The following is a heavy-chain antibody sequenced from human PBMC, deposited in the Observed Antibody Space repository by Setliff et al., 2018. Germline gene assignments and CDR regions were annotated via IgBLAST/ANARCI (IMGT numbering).Heavy chain of an antibody. V-gene: IGHV1-69*05. CDR3: AREGVDTRSSTDYRYYMDV. Sequence: ASVKVSCKASGGTFSNYDISWVRQAPGQGLEWMGGTIPMFGSTNYAQKFQDRVTIITDESTSTAYMELRSLRTEDTAVYYCAREGVDTRSSTDYRYYMDVWGKGTTVTVSS. CDR1: GGTFSNYD. CDR2: TIPMFGST. D-gene: IGHD5-18*01. J-gene: IGHJ6*03.